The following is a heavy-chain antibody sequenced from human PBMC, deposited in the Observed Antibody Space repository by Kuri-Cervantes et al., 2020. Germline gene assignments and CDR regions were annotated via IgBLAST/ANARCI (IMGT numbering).Heavy chain of an antibody. Sequence: SVKVSCKASGGTFSSYAISWVRQAPGQGLEWMGRIIPILGIANYAQKFQGRVTITADKSTSTAYMELSRLRSDDTAVYYCARYGSGSPYFDYWGQGTLVTVSS. CDR1: GGTFSSYA. V-gene: IGHV1-69*04. J-gene: IGHJ4*02. D-gene: IGHD3-10*01. CDR2: IIPILGIA. CDR3: ARYGSGSPYFDY.